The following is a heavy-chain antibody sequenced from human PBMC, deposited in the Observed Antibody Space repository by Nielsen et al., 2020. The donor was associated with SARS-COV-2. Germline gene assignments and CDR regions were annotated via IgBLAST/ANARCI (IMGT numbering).Heavy chain of an antibody. J-gene: IGHJ6*02. CDR3: ARDVFGMVSYGYYYYYGMDV. Sequence: SETLSLTCTVSGGSVSSGSYYWSWIRQPPGKGLEWIGYIYYSGSTNYNPSLKSRVTISVDTSKNQFSLKLSSVTAADTAVYYCARDVFGMVSYGYYYYYGMDVWGQGTTVTVSS. CDR2: IYYSGST. V-gene: IGHV4-61*01. D-gene: IGHD5-18*01. CDR1: GGSVSSGSYY.